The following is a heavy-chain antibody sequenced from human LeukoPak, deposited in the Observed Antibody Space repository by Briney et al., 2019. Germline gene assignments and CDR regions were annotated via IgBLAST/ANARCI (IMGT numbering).Heavy chain of an antibody. CDR2: ISAYNGNT. V-gene: IGHV1-18*04. J-gene: IGHJ4*02. D-gene: IGHD3-22*01. CDR3: ARDRTYDSSGYHIYYFDY. CDR1: GYTFTSYG. Sequence: RASVKVSCKASGYTFTSYGISWVRLAPGQGLEWMGWISAYNGNTNYAQKLQGRVAMTTDTSTSTAYMELRSLRSDDTAVYYCARDRTYDSSGYHIYYFDYWGQGTLVTVSS.